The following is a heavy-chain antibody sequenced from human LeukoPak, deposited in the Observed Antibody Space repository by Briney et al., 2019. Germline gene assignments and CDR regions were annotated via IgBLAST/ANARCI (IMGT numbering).Heavy chain of an antibody. D-gene: IGHD2-15*01. J-gene: IGHJ3*02. V-gene: IGHV3-23*01. CDR2: ISGSGGST. CDR1: GFTFSSSA. Sequence: GGSLRLSCAASGFTFSSSAMSWVRQAPGKGLEWVSAISGSGGSTYYADSVKGRFTISRDNSKNTLYLQMNSLRAEDTAVYYCAKLPSVVVVAVDAFDIWGQGTMVTVSS. CDR3: AKLPSVVVVAVDAFDI.